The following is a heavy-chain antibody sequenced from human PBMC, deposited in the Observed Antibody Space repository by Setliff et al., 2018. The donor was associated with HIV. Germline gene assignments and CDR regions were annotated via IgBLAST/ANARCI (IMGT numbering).Heavy chain of an antibody. Sequence: PSETLSLTCTVSGGSISSSHDFWNWIRQPPGKGLEWIGAISYGGITYYNPSLTSRVTISVDTSKNQFSLKVTSVTAADTAVYYCARHGDYGYFYYYYMDVWGKGTTVTVSS. J-gene: IGHJ6*03. D-gene: IGHD4-17*01. CDR3: ARHGDYGYFYYYYMDV. CDR2: ISYGGIT. CDR1: GGSISSSHDF. V-gene: IGHV4-39*07.